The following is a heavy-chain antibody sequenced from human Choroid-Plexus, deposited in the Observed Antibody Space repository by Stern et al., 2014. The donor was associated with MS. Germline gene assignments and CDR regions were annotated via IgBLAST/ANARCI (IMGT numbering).Heavy chain of an antibody. CDR2: ISYDGSK. Sequence: VQLVESRGGVVQPGRPLRLSCAASGFSFSSFGMHWVRQAPGKGLEWVALISYDGSKDYADSVKGRFAISRDNSKNTLYLQMNSLRAKDTAVYYCAKDRQYLTFFFDFWGQGSLVTVSS. V-gene: IGHV3-30*18. J-gene: IGHJ4*02. CDR3: AKDRQYLTFFFDF. D-gene: IGHD2/OR15-2a*01. CDR1: GFSFSSFG.